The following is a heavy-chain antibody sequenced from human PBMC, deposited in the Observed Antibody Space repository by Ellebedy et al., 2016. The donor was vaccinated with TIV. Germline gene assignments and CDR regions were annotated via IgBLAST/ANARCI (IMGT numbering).Heavy chain of an antibody. Sequence: GGPLRLSXAASGFTFSDYWMHWVRQAPGKGLEWVANINQHGTEIYYVDSVKGRFTISRDNTKASLYLQMHSLRVEDTALYYCVRALAAAASYWGQGTLVTVSS. D-gene: IGHD6-13*01. CDR1: GFTFSDYW. CDR3: VRALAAAASY. V-gene: IGHV3-7*01. CDR2: INQHGTEI. J-gene: IGHJ4*02.